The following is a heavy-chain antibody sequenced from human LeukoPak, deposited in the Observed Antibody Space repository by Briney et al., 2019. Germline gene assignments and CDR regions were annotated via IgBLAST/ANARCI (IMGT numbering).Heavy chain of an antibody. Sequence: PGGSLRLSCAGSGFTFSSYGMHWVRQAPGQGLEWGAVISYDGSNNYYTDSVKGRFTISRDNSKNTLYLQMNSLRAEDTAVYYCAKDTLSGSYSNWFDPWGQGTLVTVSS. D-gene: IGHD1-26*01. J-gene: IGHJ5*02. V-gene: IGHV3-30*18. CDR1: GFTFSSYG. CDR2: ISYDGSNN. CDR3: AKDTLSGSYSNWFDP.